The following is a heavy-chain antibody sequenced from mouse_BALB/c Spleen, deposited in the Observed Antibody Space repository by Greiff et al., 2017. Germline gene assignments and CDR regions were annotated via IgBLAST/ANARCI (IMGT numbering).Heavy chain of an antibody. CDR3: ARDLDYYGSSYYYYAMDY. D-gene: IGHD1-1*01. CDR1: GYTFTSYW. V-gene: IGHV1-87*01. Sequence: VQLQQSGAELARPGASVKLSCKASGYTFTSYWMQWVKQRPGQGLEWIGAIYPGDGDTRYTQKFKGKATLTADKSSSTAYMQLSSLASEDSAVYYCARDLDYYGSSYYYYAMDYWGQGTSVTVSS. J-gene: IGHJ4*01. CDR2: IYPGDGDT.